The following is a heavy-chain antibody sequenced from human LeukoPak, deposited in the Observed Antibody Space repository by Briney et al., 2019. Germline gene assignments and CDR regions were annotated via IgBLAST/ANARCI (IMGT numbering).Heavy chain of an antibody. CDR2: INPNSGGT. J-gene: IGHJ4*02. Sequence: GASVKVSCKASGYTFTGYYMHWVRQAPGQGLEWMGWINPNSGGTNYAQKFQGRVTMTRDTSISTAYVELSRLRSDDTAVYYCARAGSDTYGDYFDYWGQGTLVTVSS. D-gene: IGHD3-10*01. CDR3: ARAGSDTYGDYFDY. V-gene: IGHV1-2*02. CDR1: GYTFTGYY.